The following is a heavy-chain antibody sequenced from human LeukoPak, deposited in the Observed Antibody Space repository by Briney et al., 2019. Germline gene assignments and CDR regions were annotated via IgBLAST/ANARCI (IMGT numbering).Heavy chain of an antibody. CDR1: GGSFSGYY. V-gene: IGHV4-34*01. D-gene: IGHD2-15*01. J-gene: IGHJ4*02. Sequence: SETLSLTCAVYGGSFSGYYWSWIRQPPGKGLEWIGEINHSGNTNYNPSLKSRVTISVDTSKNQFSLKLSSVTAADTAVYYCARGLLSPYWGQGTLVTVSS. CDR3: ARGLLSPY. CDR2: INHSGNT.